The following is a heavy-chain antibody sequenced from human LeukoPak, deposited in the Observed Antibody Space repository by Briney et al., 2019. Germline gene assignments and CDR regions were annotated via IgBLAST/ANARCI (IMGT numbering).Heavy chain of an antibody. J-gene: IGHJ4*02. CDR2: IWYDGSNK. V-gene: IGHV3-33*06. CDR1: GFTFSSWV. Sequence: GGSLRLSCAASGFTFSSWVMHWARQAPAKGLEWVAVIWYDGSNKYYADSVKGRRTISRDNSKNTLYLQMNSLRAEDTAVYYCAKDVTTGTLALDYWGRGTLVTVSS. CDR3: AKDVTTGTLALDY. D-gene: IGHD1-1*01.